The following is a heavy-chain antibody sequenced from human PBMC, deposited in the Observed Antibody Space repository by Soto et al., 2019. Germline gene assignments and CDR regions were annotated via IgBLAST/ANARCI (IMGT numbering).Heavy chain of an antibody. D-gene: IGHD3-3*01. Sequence: SETLSLTCTVSCDSVTSTSYYWSWVRQPPGKGLEWIGYSYYNGDTMYNPSLRSRVTISVDTSKNQFSLKLSSVTAADTAVYYCAREGGVLRLSNWFDSWGQGIQVTVSS. CDR1: CDSVTSTSYY. CDR3: AREGGVLRLSNWFDS. CDR2: SYYNGDT. V-gene: IGHV4-61*01. J-gene: IGHJ5*01.